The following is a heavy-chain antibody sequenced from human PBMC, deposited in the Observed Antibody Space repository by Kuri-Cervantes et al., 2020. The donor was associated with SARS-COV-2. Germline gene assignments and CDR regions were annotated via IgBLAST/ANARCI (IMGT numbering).Heavy chain of an antibody. J-gene: IGHJ4*02. CDR3: ARELERSNGNFDY. V-gene: IGHV6-1*01. D-gene: IGHD1-1*01. CDR2: TYYRSKLYN. Sequence: LRLSCAISGASVSSNSAAWNWLRHSPSRGLEWLGMTYYRSKLYNDYIVSVKSRITIPPDTSKNKFSLQLTSVTPEDTAVYYCARELERSNGNFDYWGQGTLVTVSS. CDR1: GASVSSNSAA.